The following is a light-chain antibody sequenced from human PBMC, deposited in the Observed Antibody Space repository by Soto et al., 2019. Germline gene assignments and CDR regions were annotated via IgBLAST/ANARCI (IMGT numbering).Light chain of an antibody. CDR2: WAS. Sequence: DIVMTQSPDSLAVSLGERATINCKSSQSVLYSSNNKNYLAWYQQKPGQPPKLLIYWASTRESGVPDRFSGRGSGTDFTLTISSLQAEDVEVYYCQQYYSTQINFGKGTRLEI. CDR1: QSVLYSSNNKNY. CDR3: QQYYSTQIN. V-gene: IGKV4-1*01. J-gene: IGKJ5*01.